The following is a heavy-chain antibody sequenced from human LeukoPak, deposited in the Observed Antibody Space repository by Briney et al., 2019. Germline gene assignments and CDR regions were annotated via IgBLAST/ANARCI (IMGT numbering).Heavy chain of an antibody. J-gene: IGHJ5*02. CDR3: ARDEGLGLVVPAAHEPWFDP. CDR2: INTNTGNP. CDR1: GYTFTSYA. Sequence: GASVTVSCKASGYTFTSYAMNWVRQAPGQGLEWMGWINTNTGNPTYAQGFTGRFVFSLDTSVSTAYLQISSLKAEDTAVYYCARDEGLGLVVPAAHEPWFDPWGQGTLVTVSS. D-gene: IGHD2-2*01. V-gene: IGHV7-4-1*02.